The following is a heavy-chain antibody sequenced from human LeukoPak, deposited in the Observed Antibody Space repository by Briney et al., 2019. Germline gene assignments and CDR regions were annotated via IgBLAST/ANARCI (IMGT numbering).Heavy chain of an antibody. Sequence: PSETLSLTSIVSGGSISSISSNNYHWGWIRQPPGKGLELIGSIYYSGSTYYNPSLKSRVTISVDTSKNQFSLKLSSVTAADTALYYCAREMGVVTAHGIDVWGQGTTVTVSS. CDR3: AREMGVVTAHGIDV. D-gene: IGHD4-23*01. CDR1: GGSISSISSNNYH. V-gene: IGHV4-39*02. J-gene: IGHJ6*02. CDR2: IYYSGST.